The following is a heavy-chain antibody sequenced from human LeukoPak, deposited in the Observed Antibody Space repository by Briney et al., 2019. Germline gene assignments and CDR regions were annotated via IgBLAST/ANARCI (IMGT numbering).Heavy chain of an antibody. V-gene: IGHV3-23*01. J-gene: IGHJ4*02. CDR3: AKRSLTMVRGVFDY. D-gene: IGHD3-10*01. CDR2: ISRSGGST. CDR1: GFTFSNYA. Sequence: PGGSLRLSCAASGFTFSNYAMNWVRQAPGRGLEWVSGISRSGGSTYYVDSVKGRFTISRDNSKNTMCLQMNSLRAEDTAVYYCAKRSLTMVRGVFDYWGQGILVTVSS.